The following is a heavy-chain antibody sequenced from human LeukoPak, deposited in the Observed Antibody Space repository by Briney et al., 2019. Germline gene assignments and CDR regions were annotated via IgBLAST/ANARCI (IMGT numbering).Heavy chain of an antibody. CDR2: ISAYNGNT. CDR3: ARAYYGGNSGAFDY. D-gene: IGHD4-23*01. J-gene: IGHJ4*02. Sequence: GASVKVSCKASGYTFTSYGISWVRQAPGQGLEWMGWISAYNGNTNYAQKLQGRVTMTTDTSTSTAYMELRSLRSDDTAVYYCARAYYGGNSGAFDYWSQGTLVTVSS. V-gene: IGHV1-18*01. CDR1: GYTFTSYG.